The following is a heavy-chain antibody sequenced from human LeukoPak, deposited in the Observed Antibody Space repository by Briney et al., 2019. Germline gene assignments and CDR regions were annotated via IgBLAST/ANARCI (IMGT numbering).Heavy chain of an antibody. CDR2: IYPGDSDT. V-gene: IGHV5-51*01. Sequence: ASVKVSCKGSGYSFTNYWIAWVRQMPGKGLEWMGIIYPGDSDTRYSPSFQGQVTISADKSICTAYLQWSSLKASDTAMYYCARRGGSFQGDYNFDHWGQGTLVTVSS. D-gene: IGHD1-26*01. CDR3: ARRGGSFQGDYNFDH. CDR1: GYSFTNYW. J-gene: IGHJ4*02.